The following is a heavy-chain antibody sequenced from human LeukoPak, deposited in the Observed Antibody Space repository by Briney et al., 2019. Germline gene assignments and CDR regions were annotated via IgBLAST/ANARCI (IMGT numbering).Heavy chain of an antibody. CDR3: ARTRRPYDAFDI. Sequence: SETLSLTCAVYGGSFSGYYWSWIRQPPGKGLEWIGEINHSGSTNYNPSLKSRVTISVDTSKNHFSLKLSSVTAADTAIYYCARTRRPYDAFDIWGQGTMVTVSS. V-gene: IGHV4-34*01. CDR1: GGSFSGYY. J-gene: IGHJ3*02. CDR2: INHSGST.